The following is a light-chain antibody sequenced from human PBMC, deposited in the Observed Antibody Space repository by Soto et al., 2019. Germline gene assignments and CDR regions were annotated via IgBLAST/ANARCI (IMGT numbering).Light chain of an antibody. Sequence: EIVLTQSPATLSLSPGERVTLSCRASQSVGSYLAWYQQKLGQAPRLLIYDASNRATGIPARFSGSGSGTDFTLTISSLEPEDFAVYYCQQRRNWPLTFGQGTKVEI. CDR3: QQRRNWPLT. V-gene: IGKV3-11*01. CDR1: QSVGSY. CDR2: DAS. J-gene: IGKJ1*01.